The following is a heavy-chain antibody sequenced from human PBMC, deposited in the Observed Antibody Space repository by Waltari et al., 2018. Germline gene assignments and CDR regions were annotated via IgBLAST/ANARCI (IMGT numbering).Heavy chain of an antibody. J-gene: IGHJ6*02. D-gene: IGHD2-2*01. CDR1: GGTFSSYA. V-gene: IGHV1-69*05. CDR2: IIPIFGTA. CDR3: ARSHRVVPAAITPLGHYYYGMDV. Sequence: QVQLVQSGAEVKKPGSSVKVSCKASGGTFSSYAISWVRQAPGQGLEWMGGIIPIFGTANYAQKFQGRVTITTDESTSTAYMELSSLRSEDTAVYYCARSHRVVPAAITPLGHYYYGMDVWGQGTTVTVSS.